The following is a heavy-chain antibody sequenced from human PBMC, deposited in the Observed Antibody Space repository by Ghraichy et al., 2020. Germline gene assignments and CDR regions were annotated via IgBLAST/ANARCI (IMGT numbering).Heavy chain of an antibody. D-gene: IGHD5-12*01. CDR3: ARDISGYDRGKLSVFDY. Sequence: SQTLSLTCTVSGGSVSSGSYYWSWIRQPPGKGLEWIGYIYYSGSTNYNPSLKSRVTISVDTSKNQFSLKLSSVTAADTAVYYCARDISGYDRGKLSVFDYWGQGTLVTVSS. CDR1: GGSVSSGSYY. V-gene: IGHV4-61*01. CDR2: IYYSGST. J-gene: IGHJ4*02.